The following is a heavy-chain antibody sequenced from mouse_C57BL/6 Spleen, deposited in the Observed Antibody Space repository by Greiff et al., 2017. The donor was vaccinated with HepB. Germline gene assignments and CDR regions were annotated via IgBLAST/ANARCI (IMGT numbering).Heavy chain of an antibody. Sequence: EVQRVESGGDLVKPGGSLKPSCAASGFTFSSYGMSWVRQTPDKRLEWVATISSGGSYTYYPDSVKGRFTISRDNAKNTLYLQMSSLKSEDTAMYYCARHGYYDAMDYWGQGTSVTVSS. D-gene: IGHD2-2*01. V-gene: IGHV5-6*01. CDR3: ARHGYYDAMDY. CDR2: ISSGGSYT. CDR1: GFTFSSYG. J-gene: IGHJ4*01.